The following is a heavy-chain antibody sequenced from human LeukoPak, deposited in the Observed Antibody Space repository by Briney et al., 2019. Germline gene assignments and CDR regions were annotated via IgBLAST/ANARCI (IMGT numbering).Heavy chain of an antibody. Sequence: GGSLRLSCAASGFTFSNYSMNWVRQAPGKGLEWVSWISSTSNTIYYADSVKGRFTISRDNAKNSLDLQMNSLKDEDTAVYYCARPSRTTGPAYWGQGTLVTVSS. CDR3: ARPSRTTGPAY. J-gene: IGHJ4*02. D-gene: IGHD4-17*01. V-gene: IGHV3-48*02. CDR1: GFTFSNYS. CDR2: ISSTSNTI.